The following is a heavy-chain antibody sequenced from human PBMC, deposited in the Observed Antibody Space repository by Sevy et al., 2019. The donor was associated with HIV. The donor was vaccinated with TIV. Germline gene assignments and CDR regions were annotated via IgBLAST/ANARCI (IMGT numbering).Heavy chain of an antibody. D-gene: IGHD3-22*01. J-gene: IGHJ3*02. Sequence: GGSLRLSCAASGFTFSSYAMSWVRQAPGKGLEWVSAISGSGGSTYYADSVKGRFTNSRDNSKNTLYLQMNSLRAEDTAVYYCAKRGHRGYYDSSGYFAFDIWGQGTMVTVSS. CDR3: AKRGHRGYYDSSGYFAFDI. CDR1: GFTFSSYA. CDR2: ISGSGGST. V-gene: IGHV3-23*01.